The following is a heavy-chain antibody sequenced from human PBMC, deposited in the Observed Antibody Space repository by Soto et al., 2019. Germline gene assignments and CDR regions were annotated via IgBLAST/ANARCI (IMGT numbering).Heavy chain of an antibody. D-gene: IGHD2-2*01. V-gene: IGHV4-39*01. CDR3: ARGGINRIHQLPTFDP. CDR2: IYYSGST. Sequence: SETLSLTCTVSGGSISSSNYYWGWIRQPPGKGLEWIGSIYYSGSTYYNPSLKSRVAISVDTSKNQFSLKLSSVTAADTAVYYCARGGINRIHQLPTFDPWGQGTLVTVAS. J-gene: IGHJ5*02. CDR1: GGSISSSNYY.